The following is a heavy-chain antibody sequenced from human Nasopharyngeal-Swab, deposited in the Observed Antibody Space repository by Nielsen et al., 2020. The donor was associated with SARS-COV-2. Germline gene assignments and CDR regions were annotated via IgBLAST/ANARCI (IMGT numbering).Heavy chain of an antibody. J-gene: IGHJ6*02. Sequence: GESLKISCKGSGYGFTSYWIGWVRQMPGKGLEWVGIIYPGDSDTKYSPSFQGQVTISADKSISTAYLQWSSLKASDTAMYYCARANRGYSYGYSTGGYYYYGMDVWGQGTTVTVSS. V-gene: IGHV5-51*01. CDR1: GYGFTSYW. CDR3: ARANRGYSYGYSTGGYYYYGMDV. CDR2: IYPGDSDT. D-gene: IGHD5-18*01.